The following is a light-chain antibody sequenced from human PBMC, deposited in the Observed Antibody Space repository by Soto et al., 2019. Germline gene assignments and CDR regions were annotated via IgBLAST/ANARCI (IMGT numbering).Light chain of an antibody. V-gene: IGLV2-18*02. Sequence: CALTQPASGSGFPGRGVTISCTGTSSDVGSYNRVSWYQQPPGTAPKLMIYEVSNRPSGVPDRFSGSKSGNTASLTISGLQAEDGADYYCSSYTSSSTYVFGTGTKVTVL. CDR3: SSYTSSSTYV. J-gene: IGLJ1*01. CDR2: EVS. CDR1: SSDVGSYNR.